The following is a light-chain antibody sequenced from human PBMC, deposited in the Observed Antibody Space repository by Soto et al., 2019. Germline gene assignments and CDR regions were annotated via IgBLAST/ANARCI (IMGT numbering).Light chain of an antibody. Sequence: DIQMTQSPSTLSGSVGDRVTITCRASQTISSWLAWYQQKPGEAPKLLIYKASTLKSGVPSRFSGSGSGTEFTLTISSLQPDDFATYYCQHYNSYSEAFGQGTKVDIX. CDR3: QHYNSYSEA. CDR1: QTISSW. CDR2: KAS. J-gene: IGKJ1*01. V-gene: IGKV1-5*03.